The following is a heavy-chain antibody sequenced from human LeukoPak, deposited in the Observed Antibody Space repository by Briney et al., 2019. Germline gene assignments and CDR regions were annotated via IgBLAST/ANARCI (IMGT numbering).Heavy chain of an antibody. Sequence: GGSLRLSCAASGFTFSSYSMNWVRQAPGKGLEWVSSISSSSSYIYYADSVKGRFTISRDNAKNSLYLQMSSLRAEDTAVYYCARDGYCSSTSCFSWGQGTLVTVSS. CDR3: ARDGYCSSTSCFS. J-gene: IGHJ5*02. CDR1: GFTFSSYS. D-gene: IGHD2-2*01. CDR2: ISSSSSYI. V-gene: IGHV3-21*01.